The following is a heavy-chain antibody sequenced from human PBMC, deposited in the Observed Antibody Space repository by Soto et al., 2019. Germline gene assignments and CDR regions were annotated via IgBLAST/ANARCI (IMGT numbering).Heavy chain of an antibody. CDR1: GDSISSYF. CDR2: IYDSGST. D-gene: IGHD2-21*02. Sequence: SETLSLTCSVSGDSISSYFRNWVRQPPGEGLEWIGCIYDSGSTDYNPSLKSRVTISLDTSKRQFSLRLNSVTAAVTAVYYCVSSRTAIYGDAFDVWGQGTMVTVSS. J-gene: IGHJ3*01. CDR3: VSSRTAIYGDAFDV. V-gene: IGHV4-59*03.